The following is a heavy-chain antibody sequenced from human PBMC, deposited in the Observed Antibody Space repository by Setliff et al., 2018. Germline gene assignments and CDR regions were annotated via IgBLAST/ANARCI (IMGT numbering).Heavy chain of an antibody. Sequence: ASVKVSCKASGGPLNSYSFSWVRQAPGQGLEWMGRIIPVLDITRYSQKFQGRVTITADKSTGIIYMELRSLRSDDTAVYYCARVAAAGPSILYMDVWGKGTTVTVSS. CDR1: GGPLNSYS. J-gene: IGHJ6*03. CDR3: ARVAAAGPSILYMDV. V-gene: IGHV1-69*02. CDR2: IIPVLDIT. D-gene: IGHD6-13*01.